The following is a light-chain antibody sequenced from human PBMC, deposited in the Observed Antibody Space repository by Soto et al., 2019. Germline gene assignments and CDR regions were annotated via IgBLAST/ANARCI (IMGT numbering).Light chain of an antibody. Sequence: QSALTQPASVSGSPGQSITISCTGTSSDVGGYNYVSWYQQHPGKAPKLMIYEVSHRPSGVSNRFSGSKSGNTASLTISGLQAEDEADYYCISYTSSSTPYVFGTGTKLTVL. J-gene: IGLJ1*01. CDR2: EVS. V-gene: IGLV2-14*01. CDR1: SSDVGGYNY. CDR3: ISYTSSSTPYV.